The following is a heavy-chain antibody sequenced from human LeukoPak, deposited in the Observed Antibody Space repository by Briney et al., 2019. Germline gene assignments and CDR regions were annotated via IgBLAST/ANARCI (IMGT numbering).Heavy chain of an antibody. CDR1: GFTFSDHY. CDR2: TRNKANSYTT. D-gene: IGHD2-2*01. V-gene: IGHV3-72*01. Sequence: GGSLRLSCAASGFTFSDHYMDWVRQAPGKGLEWVGRTRNKANSYTTEYAASVKGRFTTSRDDSKNSLYLQMNSLKTEDTAVYYCARVAPDCSSTSCPTDYWGQGTLVTVSS. CDR3: ARVAPDCSSTSCPTDY. J-gene: IGHJ4*02.